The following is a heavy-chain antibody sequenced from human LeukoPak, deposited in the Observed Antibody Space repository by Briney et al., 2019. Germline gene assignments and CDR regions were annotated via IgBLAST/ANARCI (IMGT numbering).Heavy chain of an antibody. J-gene: IGHJ6*02. CDR3: ARGSDYYYGMDV. CDR2: IYTSGST. CDR1: GGSISSYY. V-gene: IGHV4-4*07. Sequence: SETLSLTCSVPGGSISSYYWSWIRQPAGKGLEWIGRIYTSGSTNYNPSLKSRVTMSVDTSKKQFSLKLSSVTAADTAVYYCARGSDYYYGMDVWGQGTTVTVSS.